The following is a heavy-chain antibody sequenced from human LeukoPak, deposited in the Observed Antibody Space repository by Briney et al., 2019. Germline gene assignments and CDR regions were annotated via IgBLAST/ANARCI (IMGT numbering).Heavy chain of an antibody. CDR3: ARDGIMTTSGWDFDY. J-gene: IGHJ4*02. CDR1: GFTFSSYG. Sequence: GGSLRLSCAASGFTFSSYGMHWVRQAPGKGLEWVSFIRYDGNKFYADSVKGRFTIPRDSSKNTLYLQMNSLRAEDTAVYYCARDGIMTTSGWDFDYWGQGTLVTVSS. V-gene: IGHV3-30*02. CDR2: IRYDGNK. D-gene: IGHD6-19*01.